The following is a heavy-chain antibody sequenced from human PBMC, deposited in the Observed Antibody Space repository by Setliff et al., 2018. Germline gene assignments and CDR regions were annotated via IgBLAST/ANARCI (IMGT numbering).Heavy chain of an antibody. CDR2: INSDGSSI. D-gene: IGHD3-22*01. CDR1: GFTFSSHW. Sequence: PGGSLRLSCAGSGFTFSSHWMYWVRQAPGKGLVWVSRINSDGSSITYADSVKGRFTISRDNAKNTLYLQMNSLRAEDTAVYYCARAHRYFSDTSGYFYDQGRSAFDVWGQGTMVTVSS. CDR3: ARAHRYFSDTSGYFYDQGRSAFDV. J-gene: IGHJ3*01. V-gene: IGHV3-74*01.